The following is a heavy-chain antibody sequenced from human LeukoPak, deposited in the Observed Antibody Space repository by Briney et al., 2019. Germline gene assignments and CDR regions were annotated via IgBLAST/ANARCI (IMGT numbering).Heavy chain of an antibody. J-gene: IGHJ4*02. CDR2: IYYSGST. D-gene: IGHD3-22*01. CDR1: GGSISSYY. CDR3: ARALPYDSSGRPTRIFDY. V-gene: IGHV4-59*12. Sequence: PSETLSLTCTVSGGSISSYYWSWIRQPPGKGLEWIGYIYYSGSTNYNPSLKSRVTISVDTSKNQFSLKLSSVTAADTAVYYCARALPYDSSGRPTRIFDYWGQGTLVTVSS.